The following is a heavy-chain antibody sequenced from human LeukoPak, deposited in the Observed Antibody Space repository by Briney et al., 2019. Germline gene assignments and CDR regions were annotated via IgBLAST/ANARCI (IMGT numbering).Heavy chain of an antibody. Sequence: GGSLRLSCAASGFIFSSYGMHWVRQAPGKGLEWVARIWHDGSNDDYADSVKGRFTISRDNSKNTLYLQMNSLRAEDTAVYYCARAVPYNYGDLYFDYWGQGTLVTVSS. J-gene: IGHJ4*02. V-gene: IGHV3-33*01. D-gene: IGHD4-17*01. CDR3: ARAVPYNYGDLYFDY. CDR1: GFIFSSYG. CDR2: IWHDGSND.